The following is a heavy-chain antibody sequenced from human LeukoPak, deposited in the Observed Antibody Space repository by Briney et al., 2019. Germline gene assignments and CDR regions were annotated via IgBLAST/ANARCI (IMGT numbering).Heavy chain of an antibody. CDR1: GFTFSSYW. CDR2: MNSDGSST. J-gene: IGHJ3*02. D-gene: IGHD2-21*02. CDR3: AAVVTAMDDAFDI. Sequence: PGGSLRLSCAASGFTFSSYWMHWVRQAPGKGLVWVSRMNSDGSSTSYADSVKGRFTISRDNAKNTLYLQMNSLRAEDTAVYYCAAVVTAMDDAFDIWGQGTMVTVSS. V-gene: IGHV3-74*01.